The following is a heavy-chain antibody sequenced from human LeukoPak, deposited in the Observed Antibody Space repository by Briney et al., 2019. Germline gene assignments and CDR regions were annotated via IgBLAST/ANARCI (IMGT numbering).Heavy chain of an antibody. D-gene: IGHD6-13*01. V-gene: IGHV4-59*08. CDR2: IYYSGST. CDR1: GGSISSYY. J-gene: IGHJ4*02. Sequence: SETLSLTCTVSGGSISSYYWNWIRQPPGKGLEWIGYIYYSGSTNYNPSLKSRVTISLDTSKNQFSLKLSSVTAADTAVYYCARHSNSWYFDSWGQGTLVAVSS. CDR3: ARHSNSWYFDS.